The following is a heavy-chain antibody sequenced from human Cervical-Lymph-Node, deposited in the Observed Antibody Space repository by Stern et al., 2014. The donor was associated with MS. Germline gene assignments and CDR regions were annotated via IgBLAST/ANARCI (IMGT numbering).Heavy chain of an antibody. CDR3: ARDTSSPERSDW. V-gene: IGHV3-53*01. CDR1: GFTVRRDY. CDR2: ITNVGST. Sequence: VQLVQSGGGVIQPGGSLSLSCTASGFTVRRDYMTWVRQAPGKGLEWISLITNVGSTFYTDSVKGRFTISRDDSKNTVYLHMTSLRAEDTAMYYCARDTSSPERSDWWGQGTLVTVSS. J-gene: IGHJ4*02. D-gene: IGHD1-1*01.